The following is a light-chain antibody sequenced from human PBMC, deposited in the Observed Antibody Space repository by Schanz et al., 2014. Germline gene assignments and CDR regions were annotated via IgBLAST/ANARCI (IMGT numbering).Light chain of an antibody. V-gene: IGLV2-14*01. J-gene: IGLJ2*01. Sequence: QSALTQPASVSGSPGQSITISCTGTSTDVGAYNYVSWYQQHPGKAPKLMIYDVSRRPSGVSNRFSGSKSGNTASLTISGLQAEDEADYYCSSYPSTGTQGVFGGGTKLTV. CDR3: SSYPSTGTQGV. CDR2: DVS. CDR1: STDVGAYNY.